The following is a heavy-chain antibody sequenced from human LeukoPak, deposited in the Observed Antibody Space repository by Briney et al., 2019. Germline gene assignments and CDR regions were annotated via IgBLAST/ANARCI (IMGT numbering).Heavy chain of an antibody. CDR1: GYSFTSYW. J-gene: IGHJ4*02. CDR3: ARLFHSSSLRWYFDY. Sequence: GESLKISCKGSGYSFTSYWIGWVRQMPGKGLEWMGIIYPGDSDTRYSPSFQGQVTISADRSISTAYLQWSSLKASDTAMYYCARLFHSSSLRWYFDYWGQGTLVTVSS. D-gene: IGHD6-13*01. V-gene: IGHV5-51*01. CDR2: IYPGDSDT.